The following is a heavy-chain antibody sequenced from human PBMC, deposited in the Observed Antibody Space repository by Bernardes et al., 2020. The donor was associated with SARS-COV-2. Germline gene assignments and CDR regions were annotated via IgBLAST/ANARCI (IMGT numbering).Heavy chain of an antibody. J-gene: IGHJ4*02. Sequence: GGSLTLSCAASGFTFSTYALHWFRRAPGKGLEWLAVMSYDGSNKFYTDSVKGRFTISRDNSKNTLYLQMNSLRAEDTAVYYCAREVASTGVWFDYWGQGTLVTVSS. CDR1: GFTFSTYA. D-gene: IGHD3-16*01. CDR3: AREVASTGVWFDY. V-gene: IGHV3-30-3*01. CDR2: MSYDGSNK.